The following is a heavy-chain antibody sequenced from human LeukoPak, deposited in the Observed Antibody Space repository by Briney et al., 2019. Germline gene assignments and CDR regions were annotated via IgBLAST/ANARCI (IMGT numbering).Heavy chain of an antibody. CDR3: AKDPYGASCLYFDC. CDR1: GFTFSSYG. CDR2: IRYDGSNK. V-gene: IGHV3-30*02. D-gene: IGHD2-2*01. Sequence: PGGSLRLSCAASGFTFSSYGMHWVRQAPGKGLEWVAFIRYDGSNKYYADSVKGRFTISRDNSKNTLYLQMNSLRAEDTAVYYCAKDPYGASCLYFDCWGQGTLVTVSS. J-gene: IGHJ4*02.